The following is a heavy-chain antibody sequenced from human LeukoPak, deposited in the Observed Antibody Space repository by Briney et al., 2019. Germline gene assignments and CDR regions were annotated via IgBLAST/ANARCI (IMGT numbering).Heavy chain of an antibody. CDR1: GFTFGNYA. D-gene: IGHD3-3*02. CDR3: AKANGAIFGVAGYFDY. CDR2: ISGSGTNT. Sequence: SLRLSCTASGFTFGNYAMSWVRQAPGKGLEWVSAISGSGTNTYYADSVKGRFTISRDNSKNTLDLQMNSLRAEDTAVYYCAKANGAIFGVAGYFDYWGQGTLVTVSS. V-gene: IGHV3-23*01. J-gene: IGHJ4*02.